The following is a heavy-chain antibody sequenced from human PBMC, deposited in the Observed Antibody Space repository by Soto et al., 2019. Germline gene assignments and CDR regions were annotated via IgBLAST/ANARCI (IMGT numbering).Heavy chain of an antibody. D-gene: IGHD4-17*01. V-gene: IGHV3-64D*08. CDR3: VKATDGYDYGDYYFDY. Sequence: GGFLRLSCSASGFTFSSYAMHWVRQAPGKGLEYVSAISSNGGSTYYADSVKGRFTISRDNSKNTLYLQMSSLRAEDTAVYYCVKATDGYDYGDYYFDYWGQGTLVTVSS. CDR1: GFTFSSYA. CDR2: ISSNGGST. J-gene: IGHJ4*02.